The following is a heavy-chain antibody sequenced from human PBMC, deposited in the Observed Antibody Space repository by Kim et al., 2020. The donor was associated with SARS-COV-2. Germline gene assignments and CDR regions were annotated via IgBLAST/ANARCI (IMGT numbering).Heavy chain of an antibody. CDR2: T. Sequence: TRYTDAVKGRFTISRDNSKHTLYLQINSLRAEDTAVYYCARRMFYLDYWGQGTLVTVSS. V-gene: IGHV3-23*05. CDR3: ARRMFYLDY. D-gene: IGHD3-10*01. J-gene: IGHJ4*02.